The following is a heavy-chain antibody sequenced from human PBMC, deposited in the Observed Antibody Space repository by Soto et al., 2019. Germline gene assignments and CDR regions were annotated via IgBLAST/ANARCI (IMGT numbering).Heavy chain of an antibody. Sequence: GGSLRLSCAASGFTFSSYAMSWVRQAPGKGLEWVPAISGSGGSTYYADSVKGRFTISRDNSKNTLYLQMNSLRAEDTAVYYCAKALWFGEYYFDYWGQGTLVTVSS. D-gene: IGHD3-10*01. J-gene: IGHJ4*02. CDR3: AKALWFGEYYFDY. CDR2: ISGSGGST. V-gene: IGHV3-23*01. CDR1: GFTFSSYA.